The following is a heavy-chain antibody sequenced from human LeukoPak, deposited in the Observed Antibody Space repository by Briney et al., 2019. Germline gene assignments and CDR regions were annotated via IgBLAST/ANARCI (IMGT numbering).Heavy chain of an antibody. V-gene: IGHV4-59*01. D-gene: IGHD3-22*01. CDR3: ARGSGSIGFGP. CDR1: GGSISRDS. CDR2: IFYNGNT. Sequence: SETLSLTCSVSGGSISRDSWTWIRQPPGTGLEWIGYIFYNGNTYYNPSLKSRVTISVDTSKNQFSLNLTSVTAADTAVYYCARGSGSIGFGPWGQGTLVTVSS. J-gene: IGHJ5*02.